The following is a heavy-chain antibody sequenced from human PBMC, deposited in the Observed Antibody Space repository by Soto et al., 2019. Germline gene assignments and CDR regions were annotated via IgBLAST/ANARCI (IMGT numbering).Heavy chain of an antibody. Sequence: GASVKVSCKASGYTFTSYGISWVRQAPGQGHERIGWISAYNGNTNYAQRLQGRVTMTTDTSTSTAYMELRSLISDDTAVYFCARVHYDSSGYYYFVDVDYWGQGTLVTVSS. CDR3: ARVHYDSSGYYYFVDVDY. J-gene: IGHJ4*02. D-gene: IGHD3-22*01. V-gene: IGHV1-18*01. CDR1: GYTFTSYG. CDR2: ISAYNGNT.